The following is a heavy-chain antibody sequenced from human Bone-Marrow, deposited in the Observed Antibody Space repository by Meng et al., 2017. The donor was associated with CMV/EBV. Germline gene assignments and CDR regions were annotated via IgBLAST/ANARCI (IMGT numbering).Heavy chain of an antibody. CDR1: GRSISSSSYY. CDR3: ASYDFWSGYPNYDY. Sequence: GSLRLSCTVSGRSISSSSYYWGWIRQPPGKGLEWIGSIYYSGSTYYNPSLKSRVTISVDTSKNQFSLKLSSVTAADTAVYYCASYDFWSGYPNYDYCGQGMLVVASS. V-gene: IGHV4-39*07. D-gene: IGHD3-3*01. J-gene: IGHJ4*02. CDR2: IYYSGST.